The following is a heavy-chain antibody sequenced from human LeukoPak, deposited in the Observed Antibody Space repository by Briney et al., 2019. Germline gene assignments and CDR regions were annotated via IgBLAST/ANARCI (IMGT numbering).Heavy chain of an antibody. CDR3: ARADSSSWYPY. D-gene: IGHD6-13*01. CDR1: GFTFSSYS. CDR2: ITGSSYSI. J-gene: IGHJ4*02. Sequence: GGSLRLSCAASGFTFSSYSMNWVRQAPGKGLEWVSSITGSSYSIYYADSVKGRFTISRDNAKNTLYLQMNSLRAEDTAVYYCARADSSSWYPYWGQGTLVTVSS. V-gene: IGHV3-21*01.